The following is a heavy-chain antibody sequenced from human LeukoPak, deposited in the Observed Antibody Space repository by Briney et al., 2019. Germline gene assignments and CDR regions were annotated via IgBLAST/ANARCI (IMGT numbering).Heavy chain of an antibody. D-gene: IGHD3-22*01. CDR1: GITLSNYG. Sequence: GGSLRLSCAVSGITLSNYGMGWVRQAPGKGLEWVAGISDSGGRTNYADSVKGRFTISRDNPKNTLYLQMNSLRAEDTAAYFCAKRGVVIRVILVGFHKEAYYFDSWGQGALVTVSS. CDR3: AKRGVVIRVILVGFHKEAYYFDS. CDR2: ISDSGGRT. V-gene: IGHV3-23*01. J-gene: IGHJ4*02.